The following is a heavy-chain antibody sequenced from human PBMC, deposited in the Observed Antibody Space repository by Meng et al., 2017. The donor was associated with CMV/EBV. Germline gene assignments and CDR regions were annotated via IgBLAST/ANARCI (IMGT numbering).Heavy chain of an antibody. D-gene: IGHD4-17*01. V-gene: IGHV3-30*02. J-gene: IGHJ5*02. CDR3: AKPDGDYEHGDWFDP. CDR2: IRYDGSNK. CDR1: GFTFSSYG. Sequence: GSLRLSCAASGFTFSSYGMHWVRQAPGKGLEWVAFIRYDGSNKYYADSVKGRFTISRDNSKNTLYLQMNSLRAEDTAVYYCAKPDGDYEHGDWFDPWGQGTLVTVSS.